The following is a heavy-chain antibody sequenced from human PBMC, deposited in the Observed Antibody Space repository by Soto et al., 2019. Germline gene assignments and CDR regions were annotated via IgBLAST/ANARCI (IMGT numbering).Heavy chain of an antibody. CDR3: ARPRGSYFKNWFDP. V-gene: IGHV4-34*01. Sequence: PSETLSLTCAVYGGSFSGYYWSWIRQPPGKGLEWIGEINHSGSTNYNPSLKSRVTISVDTSKNQFSLKLSSVTAADTAVYYCARPRGSYFKNWFDPWGQGTLVTVSS. CDR2: INHSGST. CDR1: GGSFSGYY. D-gene: IGHD1-26*01. J-gene: IGHJ5*02.